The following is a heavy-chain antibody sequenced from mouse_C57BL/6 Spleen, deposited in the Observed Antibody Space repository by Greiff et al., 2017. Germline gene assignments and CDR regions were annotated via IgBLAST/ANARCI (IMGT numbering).Heavy chain of an antibody. V-gene: IGHV1-63*01. CDR1: GYTFTNYW. Sequence: QVQLQQSGAELVRPGTSVKMSCKASGYTFTNYWIGWAKQRPGHGLEWIGDIYPGGGYTNYNEKFKGKATLTADKSSSTAYMQFGSLTSEDSAIYYCARRHDYGRWYYGGWGTGTTVTVAS. J-gene: IGHJ1*03. CDR2: IYPGGGYT. CDR3: ARRHDYGRWYYGG. D-gene: IGHD2-4*01.